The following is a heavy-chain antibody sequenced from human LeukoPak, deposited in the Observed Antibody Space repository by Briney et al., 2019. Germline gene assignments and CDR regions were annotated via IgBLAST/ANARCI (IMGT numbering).Heavy chain of an antibody. J-gene: IGHJ3*02. D-gene: IGHD5-18*01. CDR3: ARAGGYSYGYSAFDI. CDR2: IIPIFGTA. CDR1: GGTFSSYA. V-gene: IGHV1-69*06. Sequence: GSPVKVSCKASGGTFSSYAISWVRQAPGQGLEWMGGIIPIFGTANYAQKFQGRVTITADKSTSTAYMELSSLRSEDTAVYYCARAGGYSYGYSAFDIWGQGTMVTASS.